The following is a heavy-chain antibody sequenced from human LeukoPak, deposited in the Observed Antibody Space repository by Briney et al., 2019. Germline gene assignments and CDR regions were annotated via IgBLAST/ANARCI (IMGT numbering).Heavy chain of an antibody. CDR2: ISAYNGNT. J-gene: IGHJ6*03. Sequence: GASVKVSCKASGYTFTSYGISWVRQAPGQGLEWMGWISAYNGNTNYAQKLQGRVTMTTDTSTSTAYMELRSLRSDDTAVYYCAADRSGIYYGSGSYSRYYYMDVWGKGTTVTISS. D-gene: IGHD3-10*01. CDR3: AADRSGIYYGSGSYSRYYYMDV. V-gene: IGHV1-18*01. CDR1: GYTFTSYG.